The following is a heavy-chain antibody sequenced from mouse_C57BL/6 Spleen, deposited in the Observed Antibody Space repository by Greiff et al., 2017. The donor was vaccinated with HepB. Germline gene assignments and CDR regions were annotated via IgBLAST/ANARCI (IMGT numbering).Heavy chain of an antibody. V-gene: IGHV5-4*01. D-gene: IGHD3-2*02. CDR1: GFTFSSYA. Sequence: KVVESGGGLVKPGGSLKLSCAASGFTFSSYAMSWVRQTPEKRLEWVATISDGGSYTYYPDNVKGRFTISRDNAKNNLYLQMSHLKSEDTAMYYCARDGAAQAALDYWGQGTTLTVSS. CDR2: ISDGGSYT. CDR3: ARDGAAQAALDY. J-gene: IGHJ2*01.